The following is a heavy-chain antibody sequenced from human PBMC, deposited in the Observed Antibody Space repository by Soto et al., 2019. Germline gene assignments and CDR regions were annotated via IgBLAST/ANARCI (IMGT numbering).Heavy chain of an antibody. Sequence: SQTLSLTCDISGDSVSSNSAAWNWIRQSPSRGLEWLGRTYYRSKWYNDYAVSVKSRITIDPDTSKNQFSLQLNSVTPEDTAVYYCARERTDCSGGSCYWPWGQGTLVTVSS. CDR3: ARERTDCSGGSCYWP. CDR2: TYYRSKWYN. V-gene: IGHV6-1*01. J-gene: IGHJ4*02. D-gene: IGHD2-15*01. CDR1: GDSVSSNSAA.